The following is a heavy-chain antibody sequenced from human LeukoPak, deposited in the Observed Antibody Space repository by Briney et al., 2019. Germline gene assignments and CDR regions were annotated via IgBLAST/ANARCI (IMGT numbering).Heavy chain of an antibody. CDR2: IDPNSGXX. J-gene: IGHJ4*02. Sequence: GASVKVSCKASGXSFXXXXIHWXXXXXXXGXEWMGXIDPNSGXXXXXQKFQGRVSMPRDTSTRTAYMELSRLRSDDTAVYFCARSGSTGYSLDYWGQGTLVTVSS. CDR1: GXSFXXXX. CDR3: ARSGSTGYSLDY. D-gene: IGHD3-22*01. V-gene: IGHV1-2*02.